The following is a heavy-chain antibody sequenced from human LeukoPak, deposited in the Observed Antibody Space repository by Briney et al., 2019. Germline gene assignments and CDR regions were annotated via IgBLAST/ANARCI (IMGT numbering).Heavy chain of an antibody. V-gene: IGHV1-2*02. Sequence: GASVKVSCKASGYTFSGYYMHWVRQAPGQGLEWVGWINPNSGGTNYAQKFQGRVTMTRDTSISTAYMELRSLRSDDTAVYYCARSILTGYHITPFDYWGQGTLVTVSS. CDR2: INPNSGGT. J-gene: IGHJ4*02. CDR3: ARSILTGYHITPFDY. CDR1: GYTFSGYY. D-gene: IGHD3-9*01.